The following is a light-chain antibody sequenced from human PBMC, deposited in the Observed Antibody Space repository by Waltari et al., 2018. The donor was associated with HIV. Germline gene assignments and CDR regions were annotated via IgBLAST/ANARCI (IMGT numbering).Light chain of an antibody. Sequence: EIVMTQSPATLSVSPGERATLSCRASQSVTSNLAWYQQKPGQAPRLLIYAASTRATGIPARVSGSGSGTEFTLIISSLQSEDFAVYYCHQYDKWPRTFGGGTKVKI. CDR1: QSVTSN. J-gene: IGKJ4*01. CDR3: HQYDKWPRT. V-gene: IGKV3-15*01. CDR2: AAS.